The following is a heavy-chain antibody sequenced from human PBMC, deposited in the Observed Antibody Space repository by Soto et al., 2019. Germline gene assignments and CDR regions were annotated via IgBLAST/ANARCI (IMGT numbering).Heavy chain of an antibody. CDR2: ISGSDGST. CDR3: AKDPVDFWSGYSYYYYGMDV. J-gene: IGHJ6*02. D-gene: IGHD3-3*01. Sequence: GGSLRLSCAASGFTFSSYAMSWVRQAPGKGLEWVSAISGSDGSTYYADSVKGRFTISRDNSKNTLYLQMNSLRAEDTAVYYCAKDPVDFWSGYSYYYYGMDVWGQGTTVTVSS. V-gene: IGHV3-23*01. CDR1: GFTFSSYA.